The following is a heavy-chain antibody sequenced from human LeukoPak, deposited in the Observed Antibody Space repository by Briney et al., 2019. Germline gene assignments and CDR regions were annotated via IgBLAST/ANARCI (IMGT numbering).Heavy chain of an antibody. CDR1: GFTFSSYA. D-gene: IGHD3-10*01. CDR2: ISYDGSNK. V-gene: IGHV3-30*04. Sequence: QPGGSLRLSCAASGFTFSSYAMHWVRQAPGKGLEWVAVISYDGSNKYYADSVKGRFTISRDNSKNTLYPQMNSLRAEDTAVYYCASEPIRGVTPYYYYMDVWGKGTTVTVSS. J-gene: IGHJ6*03. CDR3: ASEPIRGVTPYYYYMDV.